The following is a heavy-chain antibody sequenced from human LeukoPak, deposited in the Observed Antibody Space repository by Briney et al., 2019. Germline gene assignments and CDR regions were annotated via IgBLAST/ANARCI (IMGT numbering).Heavy chain of an antibody. Sequence: PSETLSLTCAVSGYSISSSYYWSWIRQPPGKGLEWIGSIYYSGNTYYNPSLKSRVTISGDTSKNHFSLKLSSVTAADTAVYYCARLEYSYGSIDFWGQGTLLTVSS. V-gene: IGHV4-38-2*01. CDR1: GYSISSSYY. CDR3: ARLEYSYGSIDF. D-gene: IGHD5-18*01. CDR2: IYYSGNT. J-gene: IGHJ4*02.